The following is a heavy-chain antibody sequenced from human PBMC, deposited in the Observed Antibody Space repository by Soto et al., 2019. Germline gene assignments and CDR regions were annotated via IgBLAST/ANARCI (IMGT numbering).Heavy chain of an antibody. Sequence: EVQLVESGGGLVKPGGSRRLSCAASGFTFSGYSMNWVRQAPGKGLEWVSYISSDSSTIYYADSVKGRFTIPRDNAKKSLYLQMNSLRAEDTAVYYCARHPERIAEIGWFDPWGQGTLVTVSS. V-gene: IGHV3-48*01. CDR3: ARHPERIAEIGWFDP. D-gene: IGHD6-13*01. CDR1: GFTFSGYS. J-gene: IGHJ5*02. CDR2: ISSDSSTI.